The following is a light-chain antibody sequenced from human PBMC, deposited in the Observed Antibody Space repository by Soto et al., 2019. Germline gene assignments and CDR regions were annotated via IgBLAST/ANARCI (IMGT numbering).Light chain of an antibody. CDR1: QSVSSN. V-gene: IGKV3-15*01. Sequence: IVMTQAQATGAEFRGGRATLXXRASQSVSSNLAWYQQKPGQAPRLXXYGASTRATGIPARFSGSGSGTEFTLTLRSLQSEYSAVYYCQQYNTSPPITFGQGTRLEIK. CDR3: QQYNTSPPIT. CDR2: GAS. J-gene: IGKJ5*01.